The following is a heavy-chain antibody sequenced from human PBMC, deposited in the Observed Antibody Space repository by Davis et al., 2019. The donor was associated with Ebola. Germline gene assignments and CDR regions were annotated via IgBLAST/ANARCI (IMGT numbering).Heavy chain of an antibody. V-gene: IGHV1-2*06. CDR1: GYTFTGYY. J-gene: IGHJ4*02. D-gene: IGHD3-9*01. CDR2: INPNSGGT. CDR3: ARGEVGATGFCDF. Sequence: AASVKVSCKASGYTFTGYYMHWVRQAPGQGLEWMGRINPNSGGTNYAQSLQGRFTMTTDTSTSTAFMELKSLRSDDTAVYYCARGEVGATGFCDFWGQGTLVSVSS.